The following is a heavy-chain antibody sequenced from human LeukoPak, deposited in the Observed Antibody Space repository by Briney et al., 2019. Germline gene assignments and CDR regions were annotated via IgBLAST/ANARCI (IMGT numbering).Heavy chain of an antibody. CDR3: ARDFEWFGELLSANDAFDI. J-gene: IGHJ3*02. CDR1: GFTFSSYW. CDR2: IKQDGSEK. V-gene: IGHV3-7*01. Sequence: PGGSLRLSCAASGFTFSSYWMSWVRQAPGKGLEWVANIKQDGSEKYYVDSVKGRFTISRDNAKNSLYLQMNSLRAEDTAVYYCARDFEWFGELLSANDAFDIWGQGTMVTVSS. D-gene: IGHD3-10*01.